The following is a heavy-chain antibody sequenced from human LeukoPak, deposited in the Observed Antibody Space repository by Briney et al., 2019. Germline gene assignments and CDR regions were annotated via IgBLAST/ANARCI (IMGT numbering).Heavy chain of an antibody. Sequence: GASVKVSCKASGYTFTCYYMHWVRQAPGQGLEWMGRINPNSGGTNYAQKFQGRVTMTRDTSISTAYMGLSRLRSDDTAVYYCARGGYSYGFVVDYWGQGTLVTVSS. CDR3: ARGGYSYGFVVDY. V-gene: IGHV1-2*06. CDR2: INPNSGGT. J-gene: IGHJ4*02. D-gene: IGHD5-18*01. CDR1: GYTFTCYY.